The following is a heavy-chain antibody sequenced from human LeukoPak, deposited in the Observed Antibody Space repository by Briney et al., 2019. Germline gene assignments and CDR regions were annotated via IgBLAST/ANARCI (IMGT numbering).Heavy chain of an antibody. CDR1: GFTFSSYG. Sequence: TGGSLRLSCAASGFTFSSYGMHWVRQAPGKGLEWVAFIRYDGSNKYYAYSVKGRFTISRDNSKNTLYLQMNSLRAEDTAVYYCAKDSLYGDYYNWFDPWGQGTLVTVSS. D-gene: IGHD4-17*01. CDR3: AKDSLYGDYYNWFDP. CDR2: IRYDGSNK. V-gene: IGHV3-30*02. J-gene: IGHJ5*02.